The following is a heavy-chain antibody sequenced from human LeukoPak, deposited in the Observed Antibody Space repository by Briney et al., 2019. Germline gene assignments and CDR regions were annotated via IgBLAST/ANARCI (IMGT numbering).Heavy chain of an antibody. CDR3: AHVPAYSSSWQYNWFDP. V-gene: IGHV2-5*02. CDR2: IYWDDDK. CDR1: GFSLSTSGVG. Sequence: ESGPTLVKPTQTLTLTCTFSGFSLSTSGVGVGWIRQPPGKALEWLALIYWDDDKRYSPSLKSRLTITKDTSKNQVVLTMTNMDPVDTATYYCAHVPAYSSSWQYNWFDPWGQGTLVTVSS. J-gene: IGHJ5*02. D-gene: IGHD6-13*01.